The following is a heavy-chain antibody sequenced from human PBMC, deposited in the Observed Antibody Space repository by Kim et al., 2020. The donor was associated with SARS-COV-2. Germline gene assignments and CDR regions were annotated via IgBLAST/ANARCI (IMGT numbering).Heavy chain of an antibody. D-gene: IGHD6-19*01. CDR3: ARAYSSGWAYFDY. J-gene: IGHJ4*02. V-gene: IGHV3-21*01. Sequence: YADSVKDRFTITRDNATNSLYLQMNSLRAEDTAVYYCARAYSSGWAYFDYWGQGTLVTVSS.